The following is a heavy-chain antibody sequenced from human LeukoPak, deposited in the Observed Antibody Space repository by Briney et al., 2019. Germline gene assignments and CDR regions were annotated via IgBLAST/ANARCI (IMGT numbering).Heavy chain of an antibody. CDR1: GFTFSSYA. V-gene: IGHV3-23*01. CDR3: AKFDYGDYVVGAFDI. D-gene: IGHD4-17*01. CDR2: ISGSGGST. J-gene: IGHJ3*02. Sequence: GGSLRVSCAASGFTFSSYAMSWVRQAPGKRLEWVSAISGSGGSTYYADSVKGRFTISRDNSKNTLYLQMNSLRAEDTAVYYCAKFDYGDYVVGAFDIWGQGTMVTVSS.